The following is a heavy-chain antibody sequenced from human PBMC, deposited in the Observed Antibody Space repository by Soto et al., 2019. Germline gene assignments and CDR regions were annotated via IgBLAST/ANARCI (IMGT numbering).Heavy chain of an antibody. D-gene: IGHD2-15*01. V-gene: IGHV3-23*01. J-gene: IGHJ4*02. Sequence: GGSLRLSCAASGFTFSSYAMGWVRQGPGKGLEWVAVVSIGGSTHYADSVRGRFTISRDNSKNTLSPQMNSLTAEDTAVYFCAKRRGAGGHFDYWGQGALVTVSS. CDR2: VSIGGST. CDR3: AKRRGAGGHFDY. CDR1: GFTFSSYA.